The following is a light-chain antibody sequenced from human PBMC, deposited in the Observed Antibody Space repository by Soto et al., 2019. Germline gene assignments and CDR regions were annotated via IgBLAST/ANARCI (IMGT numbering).Light chain of an antibody. J-gene: IGKJ1*01. Sequence: EIVLTQSPGTLSLSPGERATLSCRASQSVTGSYLSWYQRKPGQAPRLLIYGASSRATGIPDRFSGSGSGTDFTLTISRLEPEDFAVYYCHQYGSSFRTFGQGTKVDIK. CDR1: QSVTGSY. CDR2: GAS. V-gene: IGKV3-20*01. CDR3: HQYGSSFRT.